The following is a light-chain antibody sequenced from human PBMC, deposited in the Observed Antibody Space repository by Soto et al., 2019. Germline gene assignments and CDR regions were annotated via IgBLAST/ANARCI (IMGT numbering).Light chain of an antibody. CDR1: QSVTNSY. Sequence: IVMPQSQDTLSVSPGERATLSCRASQSVTNSYLAWYQQKPGQAPRLLIFGASTRAAGIPARFSGSGSGTEFTLTISSLQSEDFAVYYCQQYSNWPLTFGGGTKVDIK. J-gene: IGKJ4*01. CDR2: GAS. CDR3: QQYSNWPLT. V-gene: IGKV3-15*01.